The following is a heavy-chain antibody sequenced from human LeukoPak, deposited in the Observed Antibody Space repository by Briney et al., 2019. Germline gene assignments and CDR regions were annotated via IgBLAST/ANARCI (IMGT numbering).Heavy chain of an antibody. Sequence: PGGSLRLSCAASRFAFVSYAMSWVRQAPGKGLEWVSAISGSDSSTYYADSVRGRFTISRDNSKNTLYLQMNSLRAGDTAFYYCAKDRGYDAGGYAFDHWGQGTLVTVSS. CDR1: RFAFVSYA. V-gene: IGHV3-23*01. CDR3: AKDRGYDAGGYAFDH. CDR2: ISGSDSST. J-gene: IGHJ4*02. D-gene: IGHD4/OR15-4a*01.